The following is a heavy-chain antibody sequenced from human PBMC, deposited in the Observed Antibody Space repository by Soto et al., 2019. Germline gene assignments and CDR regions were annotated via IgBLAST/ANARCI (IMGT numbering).Heavy chain of an antibody. D-gene: IGHD6-6*01. CDR3: ARAVIAARTQRGDYYYYYMDV. V-gene: IGHV3-66*01. CDR2: IYSGGST. Sequence: GGSLRLSCAASGFTVSSNYMSWVRQAPGKGLEWVSVIYSGGSTYYADSVKGRFTISRDNSKNTLYLQMNSLGAEDTAVYYCARAVIAARTQRGDYYYYYMDVWGKGTTVTVSS. CDR1: GFTVSSNY. J-gene: IGHJ6*03.